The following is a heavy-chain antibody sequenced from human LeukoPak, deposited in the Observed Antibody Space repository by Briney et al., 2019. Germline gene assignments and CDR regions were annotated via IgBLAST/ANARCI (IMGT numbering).Heavy chain of an antibody. CDR1: GFTFDEYA. V-gene: IGHV3-9*01. CDR3: AKALPRGSYFLPFEY. CDR2: ISWNSDYI. Sequence: GRSLTLSCAVSGFTFDEYAMHCVRQAPGEGLEWVSGISWNSDYIAYADSVKGRFTISRDNARCSLYLQMNSLRAEDTALYYCAKALPRGSYFLPFEYWGQGTLVTVSS. J-gene: IGHJ4*02. D-gene: IGHD3-16*01.